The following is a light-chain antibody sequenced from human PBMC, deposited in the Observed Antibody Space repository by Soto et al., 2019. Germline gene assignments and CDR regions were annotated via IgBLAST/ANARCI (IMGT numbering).Light chain of an antibody. CDR3: SSYASSTSLYV. CDR2: EVN. CDR1: SSDVGGHKY. Sequence: QSVLTQPASVSGSPGQSITISCTGTSSDVGGHKYVSWYQHHPGKAPKLLIYEVNNRPSGVSNRFSGSKSGDTASLTISGLQAEDEADYYCSSYASSTSLYVFGTGTKVTAL. J-gene: IGLJ1*01. V-gene: IGLV2-14*01.